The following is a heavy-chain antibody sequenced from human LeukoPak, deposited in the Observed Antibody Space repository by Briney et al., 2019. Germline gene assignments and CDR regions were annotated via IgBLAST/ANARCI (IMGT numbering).Heavy chain of an antibody. V-gene: IGHV3-23*01. J-gene: IGHJ4*02. CDR2: IRGSGTT. CDR1: GFTFSSYA. D-gene: IGHD6-19*01. Sequence: GGSLRLSCAASGFTFSSYAMSWVRQAPGKGLEWVSAIRGSGTTYYADSVKGRFTISRDNSKNTLYLQMNSLRAEDTAVYYCAKNPSDSSGWPFDYWGQGTLVTVSS. CDR3: AKNPSDSSGWPFDY.